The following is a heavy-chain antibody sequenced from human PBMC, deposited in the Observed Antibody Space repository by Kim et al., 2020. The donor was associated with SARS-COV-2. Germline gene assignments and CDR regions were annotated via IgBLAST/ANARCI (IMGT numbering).Heavy chain of an antibody. CDR3: ARDQAPYYDFWSGYFSETYYYYGMDV. J-gene: IGHJ6*02. V-gene: IGHV7-4-1*02. Sequence: ASVKVSCKASGYTFTSYAMNWVRQAPGQGLEWMGWINTNTGNPTYAQGFTGRFVFSLDTSVSTAYLQISSLKAEDTAVYYCARDQAPYYDFWSGYFSETYYYYGMDVWGQGTTVTVSS. CDR1: GYTFTSYA. D-gene: IGHD3-3*01. CDR2: INTNTGNP.